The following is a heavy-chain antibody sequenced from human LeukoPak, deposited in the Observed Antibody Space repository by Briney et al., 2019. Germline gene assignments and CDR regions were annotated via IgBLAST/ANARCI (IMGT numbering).Heavy chain of an antibody. Sequence: SETLSLTCTVSGDSMSSHYWSWIRQPPGKGLEWIGYVYYTGSTNYNPSLKSRVTISVDTSKNQFSLKLSSVTAADTAVYYCARSYSSSPPPWAFDIWGQGTMVTVSS. V-gene: IGHV4-59*08. J-gene: IGHJ3*02. CDR2: VYYTGST. CDR3: ARSYSSSPPPWAFDI. CDR1: GDSMSSHY. D-gene: IGHD6-13*01.